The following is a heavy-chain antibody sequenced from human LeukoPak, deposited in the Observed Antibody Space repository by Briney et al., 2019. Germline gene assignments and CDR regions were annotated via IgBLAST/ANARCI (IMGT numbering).Heavy chain of an antibody. CDR1: GFTVSSNY. CDR2: IYSGGST. Sequence: GGSLRLSCAASGFTVSSNYMSWVRQAPGKGLEWVSVIYSGGSTYYADSVKGQFTISRDNSKNTPYLQMNSLRAEDTAVYYCARDLSNSGSYYPYYYYGMDVWGQGTTVTVSS. CDR3: ARDLSNSGSYYPYYYYGMDV. V-gene: IGHV3-66*02. D-gene: IGHD3-10*01. J-gene: IGHJ6*02.